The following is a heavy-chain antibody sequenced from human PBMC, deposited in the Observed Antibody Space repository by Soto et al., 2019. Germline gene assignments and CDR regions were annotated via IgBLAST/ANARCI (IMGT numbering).Heavy chain of an antibody. CDR2: TYYRSKWYN. J-gene: IGHJ4*02. Sequence: PSQTLSLTCAISGDSVSSNSAAWNWIRQSQSRGHEWLGRTYYRSKWYNDYLVSVKGRITINPDTSMNLFSLQLISLSPEDTAVYFCARPSFTLDYWGQGTLVTVSS. CDR1: GDSVSSNSAA. V-gene: IGHV6-1*01. D-gene: IGHD3-16*01. CDR3: ARPSFTLDY.